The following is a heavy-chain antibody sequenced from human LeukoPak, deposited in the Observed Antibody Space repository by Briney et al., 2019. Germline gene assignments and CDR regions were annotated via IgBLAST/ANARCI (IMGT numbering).Heavy chain of an antibody. CDR1: GFTFSSYS. V-gene: IGHV3-21*01. D-gene: IGHD6-13*01. J-gene: IGHJ4*02. CDR3: ARGRVAAAGTQPTLY. Sequence: SGGSLRLSCAASGFTFSSYSMNWVRQAPGKGLEWVSSISSSSSYIYYADSVKGRFTISRDNAKNSLYLQMNSLRAEDTAVYYCARGRVAAAGTQPTLYWGQGTLDTVSS. CDR2: ISSSSSYI.